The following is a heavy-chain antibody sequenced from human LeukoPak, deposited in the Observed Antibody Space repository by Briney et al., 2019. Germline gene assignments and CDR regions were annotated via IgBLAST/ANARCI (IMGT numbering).Heavy chain of an antibody. V-gene: IGHV3-21*01. J-gene: IGHJ4*02. CDR1: GFTFSSYS. D-gene: IGHD1-26*01. Sequence: GSLRLSCAASGFTFSSYSMNWVRQAPGKGLEWVSSISSSSSYIYYADSVKGRFTISRDNAKNSLYLQMNSLRAEDTAVYYCARGPSGGAKGAGDYWGQGTLVTVSS. CDR3: ARGPSGGAKGAGDY. CDR2: ISSSSSYI.